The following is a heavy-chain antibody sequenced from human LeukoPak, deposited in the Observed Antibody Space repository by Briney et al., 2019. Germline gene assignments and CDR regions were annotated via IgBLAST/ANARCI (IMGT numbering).Heavy chain of an antibody. D-gene: IGHD3-22*01. CDR1: GFTFSSYA. Sequence: GGSLRLSCAASGFTFSSYAMSWVRQAPGKGLEWVSAISGSGGSTYYADSVKGRFTISRDNSKNTLYLQMNSLRAEDTAVYYCATGPDSSGYYHLRYWGQGTLVTVSS. CDR3: ATGPDSSGYYHLRY. J-gene: IGHJ4*02. CDR2: ISGSGGST. V-gene: IGHV3-23*01.